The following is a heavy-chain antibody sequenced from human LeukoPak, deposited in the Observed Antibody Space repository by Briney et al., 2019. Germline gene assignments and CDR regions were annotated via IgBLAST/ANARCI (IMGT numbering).Heavy chain of an antibody. CDR3: ASPLKYSSGWFHAFDL. Sequence: ASVKVSCKASGYTFTGHYMHWVRQAPGQGLEWMGWINPNSGGTNIAQKFLGRVTMTRDTSISTAYMDLSRLRSDDTAVYYCASPLKYSSGWFHAFDLWGQGTMVTVSS. V-gene: IGHV1-2*02. D-gene: IGHD6-19*01. CDR1: GYTFTGHY. J-gene: IGHJ3*01. CDR2: INPNSGGT.